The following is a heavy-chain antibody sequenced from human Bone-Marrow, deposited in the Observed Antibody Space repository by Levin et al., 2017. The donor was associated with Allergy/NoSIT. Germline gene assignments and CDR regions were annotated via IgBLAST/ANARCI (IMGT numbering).Heavy chain of an antibody. CDR3: ARHIPCSGGCYPPEY. CDR1: GFIFNTYS. D-gene: IGHD2-21*02. Sequence: PGGSLRLSCAASGFIFNTYSMDWVRQAPGKGLEWVSSISETGSYIYYADSVKGRFTISRDNAKNSLYLQMNSLRAEDTATYYCARHIPCSGGCYPPEYWGQGTLVTVSS. J-gene: IGHJ4*02. V-gene: IGHV3-21*01. CDR2: ISETGSYI.